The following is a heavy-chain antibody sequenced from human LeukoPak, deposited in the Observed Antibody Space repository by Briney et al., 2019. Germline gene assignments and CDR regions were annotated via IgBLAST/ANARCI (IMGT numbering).Heavy chain of an antibody. CDR3: ARGITIFGVVNDFDY. V-gene: IGHV3-11*01. CDR2: ISSSVSNI. Sequence: GGSLRLSCAASGFTFSDYYMSWIRQAPGKGLEWVSYISSSVSNIYYADSVKGRFTISRDNAKNSLYLQMNSLRAEDTAVYYCARGITIFGVVNDFDYWGQGTLVTVSS. D-gene: IGHD3-3*01. CDR1: GFTFSDYY. J-gene: IGHJ4*02.